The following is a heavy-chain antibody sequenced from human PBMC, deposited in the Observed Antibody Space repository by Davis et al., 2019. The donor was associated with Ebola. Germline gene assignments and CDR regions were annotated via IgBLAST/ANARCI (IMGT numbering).Heavy chain of an antibody. CDR1: GYNFVYYW. J-gene: IGHJ4*02. Sequence: GESLKISCKGSGYNFVYYWIGWVRQMPGQRPEWMGIIYPGDSDTRYSPSFQGQVTISADKSTTTAYLQWSSLKVSDSAIYYCARVSCAGGSCPLAHWGQGTLITVSS. D-gene: IGHD2-15*01. CDR3: ARVSCAGGSCPLAH. V-gene: IGHV5-51*01. CDR2: IYPGDSDT.